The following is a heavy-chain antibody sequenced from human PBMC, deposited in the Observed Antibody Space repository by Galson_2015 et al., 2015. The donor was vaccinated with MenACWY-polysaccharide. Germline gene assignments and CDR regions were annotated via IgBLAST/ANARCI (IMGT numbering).Heavy chain of an antibody. CDR1: GFTFSSYA. J-gene: IGHJ4*02. D-gene: IGHD3-22*01. CDR3: ARDGNYYDSSGYFPVDY. V-gene: IGHV3-30-3*01. CDR2: ISYDGSNK. Sequence: SLRLSCAASGFTFSSYAMHWVRQAPGEGLEWVAVISYDGSNKYYADSVKGRFTISRDNSKNTLYLQMNSLRAEDTAVYYCARDGNYYDSSGYFPVDYWGQGTLVTVSS.